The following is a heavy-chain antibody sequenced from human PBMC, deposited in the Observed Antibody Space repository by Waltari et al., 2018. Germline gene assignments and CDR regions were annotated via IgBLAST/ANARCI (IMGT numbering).Heavy chain of an antibody. D-gene: IGHD6-19*01. CDR3: AKCEMYDSGWCAFFRY. Sequence: DVRLSESGGGLAQPGGSLRLSCVASEFTLSNSAMSWVRQAPGKGREWVSALVRSGFGTHYADSVKGRFAISRDNAKNTLYLQMNSLRAEDTAVYYCAKCEMYDSGWCAFFRYWGQGTLVTVSS. CDR2: LVRSGFGT. CDR1: EFTLSNSA. J-gene: IGHJ4*02. V-gene: IGHV3-23*01.